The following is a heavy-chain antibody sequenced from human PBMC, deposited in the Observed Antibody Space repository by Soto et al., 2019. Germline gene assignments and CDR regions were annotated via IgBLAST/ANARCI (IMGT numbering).Heavy chain of an antibody. CDR1: GSSFTTYY. V-gene: IGHV1-46*01. CDR2: INPSGGRT. CDR3: AGLYHYDSSGYYDY. J-gene: IGHJ4*02. D-gene: IGHD3-22*01. Sequence: WASVKVSCKASGSSFTTYYMHWVRQAPGQGLEWMGIINPSGGRTTYAQKFQGRVTMTRDTSTSTFHMELSSLTSEDTAVYYCAGLYHYDSSGYYDYWGQGTLVTVSS.